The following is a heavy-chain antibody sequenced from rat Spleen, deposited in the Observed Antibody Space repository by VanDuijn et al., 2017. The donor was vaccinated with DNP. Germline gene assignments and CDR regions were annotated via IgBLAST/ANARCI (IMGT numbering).Heavy chain of an antibody. CDR2: INKDSSTI. CDR3: VREGRYHAMDA. CDR1: GFNFNDYW. V-gene: IGHV4-2*01. J-gene: IGHJ4*01. Sequence: EVKLVESGGGLVQPGRSLKVSCAVSGFNFNDYWMGWVRQAPGKGLEWIGEINKDSSTINYTPSLKDKFTMSRDNVQNTLYLQMSKLGSEDTAIYYCVREGRYHAMDAWGQGSSVTVSS. D-gene: IGHD1-11*01.